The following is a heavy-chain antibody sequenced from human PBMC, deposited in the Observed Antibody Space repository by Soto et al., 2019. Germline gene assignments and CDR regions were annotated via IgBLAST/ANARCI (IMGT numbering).Heavy chain of an antibody. D-gene: IGHD6-19*01. CDR3: VREVRLNSGWPPPL. J-gene: IGHJ1*01. Sequence: GGSLRLSCAASGFSFSTYAMNWFRQAPGKGLEWVAYISSSGMTIYYADSVKGRFTISRDNSKKTLYLQINSLRAEDTAVYFCVREVRLNSGWPPPLWGQGTLVTVSS. V-gene: IGHV3-48*03. CDR2: ISSSGMTI. CDR1: GFSFSTYA.